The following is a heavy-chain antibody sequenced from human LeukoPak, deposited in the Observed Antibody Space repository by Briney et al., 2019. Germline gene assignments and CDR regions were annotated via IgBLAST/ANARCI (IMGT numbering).Heavy chain of an antibody. D-gene: IGHD4-17*01. CDR2: TRFDGNIK. J-gene: IGHJ4*02. Sequence: PGRSLDLSFPGPGFLFIDYGFHWVRPAPGKGRGWVAVTRFDGNIKQYAASVKGRFTISRDNAKNSLYLQMNSLRAEDTAAYYCTRGGQYGDYAGPYDYWGQGTLVAVSS. V-gene: IGHV3-33*01. CDR1: GFLFIDYG. CDR3: TRGGQYGDYAGPYDY.